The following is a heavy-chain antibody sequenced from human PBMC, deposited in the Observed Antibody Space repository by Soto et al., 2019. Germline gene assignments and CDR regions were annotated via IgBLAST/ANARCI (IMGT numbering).Heavy chain of an antibody. V-gene: IGHV1-69*04. D-gene: IGHD1-20*01. Sequence: SVKVSCKASGGTFSSYTISWVRQAPGQGLEWMGRIIPILGIANYAQKFQGRVTITADKSTSTAYMELSSLRSEDTAVYYCARDQGSITGISERIRLDPWGQGTLVTVSS. CDR3: ARDQGSITGISERIRLDP. CDR1: GGTFSSYT. CDR2: IIPILGIA. J-gene: IGHJ5*02.